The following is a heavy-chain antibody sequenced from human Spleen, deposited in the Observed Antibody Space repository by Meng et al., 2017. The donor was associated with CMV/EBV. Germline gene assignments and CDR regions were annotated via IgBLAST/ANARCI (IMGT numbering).Heavy chain of an antibody. Sequence: SETLSLTCTVSGGSLLNSGYYWGWLRQPPGKGLEWIGSIYYSGSTYYNPSLKSRVTISIDTSKNQFSLRLRSVTAADTAVYYCARDSNQGFFDYWGQGTLVTVSS. CDR2: IYYSGST. V-gene: IGHV4-39*07. CDR1: GGSLLNSGYY. CDR3: ARDSNQGFFDY. D-gene: IGHD2-8*01. J-gene: IGHJ4*02.